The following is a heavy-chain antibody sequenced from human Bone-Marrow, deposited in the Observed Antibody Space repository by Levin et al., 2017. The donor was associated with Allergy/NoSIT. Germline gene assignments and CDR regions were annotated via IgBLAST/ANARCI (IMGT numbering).Heavy chain of an antibody. V-gene: IGHV3-30*18. Sequence: PGGSLRLSCAASGFTFSSYGMHWVRQAPGKGLEWVAVISYDGSNKYYADSVKGRFTISRDNSKNTLYLQMNSLRAEDTAVYYCAKGDIVVVVAAPYYYYGMDVWGQGTTVTVSS. CDR2: ISYDGSNK. CDR3: AKGDIVVVVAAPYYYYGMDV. J-gene: IGHJ6*02. CDR1: GFTFSSYG. D-gene: IGHD2-15*01.